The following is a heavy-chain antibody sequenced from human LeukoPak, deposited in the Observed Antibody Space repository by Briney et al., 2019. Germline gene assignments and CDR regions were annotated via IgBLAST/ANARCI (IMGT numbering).Heavy chain of an antibody. CDR1: GFTFSSYA. CDR2: ISYDGSNK. CDR3: ARESIAAAGTIDY. Sequence: PGRSLRLSCAASGFTFSSYAMHWVRQAPGKGLEWVAVISYDGSNKYYADSVKGRFTISRDNSKNTLYLQMNSLRAEDTAVYYCARESIAAAGTIDYWGQGTLVTVSS. J-gene: IGHJ4*02. D-gene: IGHD6-13*01. V-gene: IGHV3-30-3*01.